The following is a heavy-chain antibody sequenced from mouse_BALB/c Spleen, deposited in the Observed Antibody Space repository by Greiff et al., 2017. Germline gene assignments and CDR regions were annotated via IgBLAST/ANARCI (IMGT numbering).Heavy chain of an antibody. CDR2: ISSGGSYT. D-gene: IGHD2-14*01. J-gene: IGHJ1*01. CDR3: ARHYRYDGWYFDV. CDR1: GFTFSSYA. Sequence: EVMLVESGGGLVKPGGSLKLSCAASGFTFSSYAMSWVRQTPEKRLEWVATISSGGSYTYYPDSVKGRFTISRDNAKNTLYLQMSSLRSEDTAMYYCARHYRYDGWYFDVWGAGTTVTVSS. V-gene: IGHV5-9-3*01.